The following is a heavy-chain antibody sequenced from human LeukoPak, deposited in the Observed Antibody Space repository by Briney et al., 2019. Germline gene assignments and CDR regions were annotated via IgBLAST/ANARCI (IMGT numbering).Heavy chain of an antibody. V-gene: IGHV1-69*04. CDR2: IIPILGIA. J-gene: IGHJ4*02. D-gene: IGHD5-18*01. CDR1: GGTFSSYT. Sequence: SVKVSCKASGGTFSSYTISWVRQAPGQGLEWMGRIIPILGIANYAQKFQGRVTITADKSTSTAYMELSSLRSEDTAVYYCARDISQLWYFDYWGQGTLVAVSS. CDR3: ARDISQLWYFDY.